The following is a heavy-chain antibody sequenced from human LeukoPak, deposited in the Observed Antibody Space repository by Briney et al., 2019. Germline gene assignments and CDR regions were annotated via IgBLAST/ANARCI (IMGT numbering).Heavy chain of an antibody. Sequence: GGSLRLSCSASGFTFSNYVIHWVRQAPGNGLEYVSAISSNGGSTYYADSVKGRFTISRDNSKNTLYLQMRSLRAEDTAVYYCVKELYSDNGGYNDAFYLWGQGTMVTVSP. CDR2: ISSNGGST. D-gene: IGHD4/OR15-4a*01. J-gene: IGHJ3*01. V-gene: IGHV3-64D*09. CDR1: GFTFSNYV. CDR3: VKELYSDNGGYNDAFYL.